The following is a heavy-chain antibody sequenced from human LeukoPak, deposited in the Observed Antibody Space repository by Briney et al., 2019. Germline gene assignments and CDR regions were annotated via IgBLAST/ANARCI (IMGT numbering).Heavy chain of an antibody. D-gene: IGHD5-24*01. CDR3: ARVMAGYYYYMDV. V-gene: IGHV4-39*07. J-gene: IGHJ6*03. CDR2: IYYSGST. CDR1: GGSISSSSYY. Sequence: KPSETLSLTCTVSGGSISSSSYYWGWIRQPPGKGLKWIGSIYYSGSTYYNPSLKSRVTISVDTSKNQFSLKLSSVTAADTAVYYCARVMAGYYYYMDVWGKGTTVTVSS.